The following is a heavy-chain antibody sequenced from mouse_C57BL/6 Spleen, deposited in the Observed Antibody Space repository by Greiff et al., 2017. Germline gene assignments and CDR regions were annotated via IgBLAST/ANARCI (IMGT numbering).Heavy chain of an antibody. J-gene: IGHJ2*01. Sequence: QVQLQQSGPELVKPGASVKISCKASGYAFSSSWMNWVKQRPGKGLEWIGRIYPGDGDTNYNGKCKGKATLTADKSSRTAYMQLSSRTSEDSAVYNGEGTTVVGGGNYWGQGTTLTVSS. CDR3: EGTTVVGGGNY. V-gene: IGHV1-82*01. CDR2: IYPGDGDT. D-gene: IGHD1-1*01. CDR1: GYAFSSSW.